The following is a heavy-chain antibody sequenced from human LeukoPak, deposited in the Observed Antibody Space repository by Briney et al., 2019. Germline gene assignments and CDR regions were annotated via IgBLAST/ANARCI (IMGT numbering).Heavy chain of an antibody. Sequence: ASVKVSFKASGYTLTELSMHWVRQAPGKGLEWVGGFDPEDGETIYAQKFQGRVTMTEDTSTDTAYMELSSLRSEDTAVYYCATVSGTTTLDYYYYMDVWGKGTTVTVSS. CDR3: ATVSGTTTLDYYYYMDV. V-gene: IGHV1-24*01. J-gene: IGHJ6*03. CDR1: GYTLTELS. D-gene: IGHD1-1*01. CDR2: FDPEDGET.